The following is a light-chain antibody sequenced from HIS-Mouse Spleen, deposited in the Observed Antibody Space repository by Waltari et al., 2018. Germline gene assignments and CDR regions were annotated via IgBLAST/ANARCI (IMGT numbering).Light chain of an antibody. J-gene: IGLJ3*02. CDR1: ALPKQY. CDR3: QSADSSGTGWV. Sequence: SYELTQPPSVSVSPGQTARITCSGDALPKQYAYWYQQKPGQAPVLVIYRDSARPAGSPERFSGSSSGRTVTLTISGVQAEDEADYYCQSADSSGTGWVFGGGTKLTVL. CDR2: RDS. V-gene: IGLV3-25*03.